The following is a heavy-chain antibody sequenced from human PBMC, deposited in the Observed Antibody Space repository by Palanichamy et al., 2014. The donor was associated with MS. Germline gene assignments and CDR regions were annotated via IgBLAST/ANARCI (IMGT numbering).Heavy chain of an antibody. Sequence: QLVESGGAVVQPGGSLRLSCVASGFPFNNYGMHWVRQAPGKGLEWVALIWYDGSKMYTADSVKGRFTVSRDNSKKTLLLHMDSLRAEDTAVYYCVRESYDANTHEAFDIWGQGTMVSVSS. CDR1: GFPFNNYG. D-gene: IGHD3-16*01. J-gene: IGHJ3*02. CDR3: VRESYDANTHEAFDI. V-gene: IGHV3-33*01. CDR2: IWYDGSKM.